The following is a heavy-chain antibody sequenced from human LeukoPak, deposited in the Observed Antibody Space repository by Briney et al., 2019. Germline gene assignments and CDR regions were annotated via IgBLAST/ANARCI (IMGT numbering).Heavy chain of an antibody. CDR3: AKVKGEYQSRDAFDI. V-gene: IGHV3-23*01. J-gene: IGHJ3*02. D-gene: IGHD2/OR15-2a*01. Sequence: GGALRLSCAASGFTFSSYLMSWVRQAPGKGLEWISSMRGSDDTTYYANSVKGRFTIFRDNSKNTLYLQMNSLRAEDTAVYYCAKVKGEYQSRDAFDIWGQGTMVTVSS. CDR2: MRGSDDTT. CDR1: GFTFSSYL.